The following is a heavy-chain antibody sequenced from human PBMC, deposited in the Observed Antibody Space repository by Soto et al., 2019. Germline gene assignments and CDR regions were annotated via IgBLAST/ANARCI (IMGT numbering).Heavy chain of an antibody. J-gene: IGHJ3*01. CDR2: IGGTDYRT. D-gene: IGHD4-17*01. V-gene: IGHV3-23*01. CDR1: VGSGFTFTDYA. Sequence: EVQLLESGGGLVQPGGSLRLSCVASVGSGFTFTDYAMAWVRQAPEKGLEWVSGIGGTDYRTYYADSVKGRFTISRDNSKNTLFLQMNSLRAEDTAIYYCVGDYGGLEGFDVWGQGTMFTVSS. CDR3: VGDYGGLEGFDV.